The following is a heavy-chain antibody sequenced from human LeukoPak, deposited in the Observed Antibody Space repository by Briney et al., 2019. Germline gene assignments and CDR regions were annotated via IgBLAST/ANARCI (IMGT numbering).Heavy chain of an antibody. V-gene: IGHV5-10-1*01. CDR3: ARASSTLYADY. D-gene: IGHD2-2*01. CDR1: GYSFTNYW. CDR2: IDPSDSYT. Sequence: GESLRISCKGSGYSFTNYWISWVRQMPGKGLEWMGTIDPSDSYTSYSPSFQGHVTISADKSISTAYPQWSGLKASDSAIYYCARASSTLYADYWGQGTLVTVSS. J-gene: IGHJ4*02.